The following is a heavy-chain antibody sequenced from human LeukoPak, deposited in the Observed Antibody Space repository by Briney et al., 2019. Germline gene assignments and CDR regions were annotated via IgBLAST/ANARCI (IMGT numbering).Heavy chain of an antibody. D-gene: IGHD3-10*01. CDR2: FDPEDGET. CDR3: ATQSTGSYGSGSLYYMDV. V-gene: IGHV1-24*01. Sequence: ASVKVSCKVSGYTLTELSMHWVRQTPGKGLEWMGGFDPEDGETIYAQKFQGRVTMTEDTSTDTAYMELSSLRSEDTAVYYCATQSTGSYGSGSLYYMDVWGKGTTVTVSS. CDR1: GYTLTELS. J-gene: IGHJ6*03.